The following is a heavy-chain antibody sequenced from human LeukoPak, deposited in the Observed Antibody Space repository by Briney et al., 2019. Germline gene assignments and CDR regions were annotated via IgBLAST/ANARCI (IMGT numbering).Heavy chain of an antibody. CDR3: ARDREDIVLMVYAIPETPFDY. Sequence: PGGSLRLSCAASGFTFSSYSMNWVRQAPGKGLEWVSSISSSSSYIYYADSVKGRFTISRDNAKNSLYLQMNSLRAEDTAVYYCARDREDIVLMVYAIPETPFDYWGQGTLVTVSS. D-gene: IGHD2-8*01. CDR2: ISSSSSYI. V-gene: IGHV3-21*04. J-gene: IGHJ4*02. CDR1: GFTFSSYS.